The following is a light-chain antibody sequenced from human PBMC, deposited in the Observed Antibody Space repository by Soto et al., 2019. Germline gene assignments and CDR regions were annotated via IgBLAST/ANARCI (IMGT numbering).Light chain of an antibody. CDR1: QTVYNN. CDR3: QQYNNWPLT. Sequence: EIVMTQSPATLSVSPGERATLSCRASQTVYNNLAWYQQKPGQPPRLLIYGASARATGLPARFSGSGSGTDFTLTISSLQSEYFAVYYCQQYNNWPLTFGGGTKVEIK. CDR2: GAS. J-gene: IGKJ4*01. V-gene: IGKV3-15*01.